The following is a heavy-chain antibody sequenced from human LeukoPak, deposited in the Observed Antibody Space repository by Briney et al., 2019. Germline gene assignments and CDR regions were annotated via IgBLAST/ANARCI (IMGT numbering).Heavy chain of an antibody. D-gene: IGHD2-2*01. CDR2: ISGSGVST. J-gene: IGHJ5*02. V-gene: IGHV3-23*01. Sequence: GGSLRLSCAASGFTFSTYAMSWVRQAPGKGLEWVSAISGSGVSTYYADSVKGRFTISRDNSKNTLFLQMNSLRPEDTAVYYCAKFEAAIVSVSWFVPWGQGTLVTVSS. CDR3: AKFEAAIVSVSWFVP. CDR1: GFTFSTYA.